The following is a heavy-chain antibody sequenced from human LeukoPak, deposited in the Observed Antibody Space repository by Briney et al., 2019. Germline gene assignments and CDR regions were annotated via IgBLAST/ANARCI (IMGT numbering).Heavy chain of an antibody. V-gene: IGHV4-34*01. CDR1: GGSFSGYY. J-gene: IGHJ4*02. CDR3: ARRPVAFNRIAVAGTGIDY. D-gene: IGHD6-19*01. CDR2: INRSGST. Sequence: NPSETLSLTCAVYGGSFSGYYWSWIRQPPGKGLEWIGEINRSGSTNYNPSLKSRVTISVDTSKNQFSLKLSSVTAADTAVYYCARRPVAFNRIAVAGTGIDYWGQGTLVTVS.